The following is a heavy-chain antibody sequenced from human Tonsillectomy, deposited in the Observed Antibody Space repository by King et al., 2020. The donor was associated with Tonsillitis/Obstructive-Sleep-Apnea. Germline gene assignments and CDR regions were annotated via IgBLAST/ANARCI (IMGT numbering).Heavy chain of an antibody. J-gene: IGHJ4*02. Sequence: VQLVESGGGLVQPGGSLRLSCSASGFTFSSYAMHWVRQAPGKGLEYVSAISSNGGSTYYADSVKGRFTISRDNSKNTLYPQMSSLRAEDTAVYYCVKGGDCSSISCYGDYWGQGTLVTVSS. V-gene: IGHV3-64D*06. CDR1: GFTFSSYA. D-gene: IGHD2-2*01. CDR2: ISSNGGST. CDR3: VKGGDCSSISCYGDY.